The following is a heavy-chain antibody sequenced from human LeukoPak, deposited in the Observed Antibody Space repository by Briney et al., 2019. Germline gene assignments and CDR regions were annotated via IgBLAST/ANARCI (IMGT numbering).Heavy chain of an antibody. CDR1: GFTFSSYS. CDR2: ISSSSSYI. CDR3: ARDLVAGSSGWPFDY. Sequence: GGSLRLSCAASGFTFSSYSMNWVRQAPGKGLEWVSSISSSSSYIYYADSVKGRFTISRDNAKNSLYLQVNSLRAEDTAVYYCARDLVAGSSGWPFDYWGQGTLVTVSS. D-gene: IGHD6-19*01. V-gene: IGHV3-21*01. J-gene: IGHJ4*02.